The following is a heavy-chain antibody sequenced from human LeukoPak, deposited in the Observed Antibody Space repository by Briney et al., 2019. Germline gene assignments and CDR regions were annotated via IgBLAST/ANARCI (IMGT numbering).Heavy chain of an antibody. J-gene: IGHJ6*02. CDR1: GFTFSSYA. CDR3: ARQLSKDVEMDYYYYYGMDV. CDR2: IYYSGST. D-gene: IGHD6-13*01. Sequence: PGGSLRLSCAASGFTFSSYAMSWIRQPPGKGLEWIGSIYYSGSTYYNPSLKSRVTISVDTSKNQFSLKLSSVTAADTAVYYCARQLSKDVEMDYYYYYGMDVWGQGTTVTVSS. V-gene: IGHV4-39*01.